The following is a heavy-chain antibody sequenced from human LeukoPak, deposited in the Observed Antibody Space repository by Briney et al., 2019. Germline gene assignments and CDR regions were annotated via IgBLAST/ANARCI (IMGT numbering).Heavy chain of an antibody. D-gene: IGHD3-3*01. Sequence: PGGSLRLSCAASGFTFSSYDMHWVRQATGKGLEWVSAIGTAGDTYYPGSVKGRFTISRDNAKNSLYLQMDSLRAEDTAVYYCARDKDDFWSGPPFWYWGQGTLVTVSS. V-gene: IGHV3-13*01. J-gene: IGHJ4*02. CDR3: ARDKDDFWSGPPFWY. CDR2: IGTAGDT. CDR1: GFTFSSYD.